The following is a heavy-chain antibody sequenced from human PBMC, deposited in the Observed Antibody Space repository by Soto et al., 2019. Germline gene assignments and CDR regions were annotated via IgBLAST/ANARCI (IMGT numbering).Heavy chain of an antibody. J-gene: IGHJ4*02. V-gene: IGHV3-30*19. Sequence: QVQLVESGGGVVQPGTSLRLSCVGSGFTFRSFVIHWVRQAPGKGLEWVALTSYDGSNKYYDDSVKGRFTISRDNSRNTVDLKMDRLRLEETALYYGARWGKRGGLGVWGKGTLVSVSS. CDR2: TSYDGSNK. D-gene: IGHD3-16*01. CDR3: ARWGKRGGLGV. CDR1: GFTFRSFV.